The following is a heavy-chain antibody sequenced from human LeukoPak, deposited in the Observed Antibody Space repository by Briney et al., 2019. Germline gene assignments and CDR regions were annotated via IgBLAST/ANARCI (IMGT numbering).Heavy chain of an antibody. D-gene: IGHD3-22*01. CDR3: AKGHDSGGYEMDY. J-gene: IGHJ4*02. Sequence: GGSLRLSCAASGFTFSSYGMHWVRQAPGKGLEWVAVISYDGSNKYYADSVKGRFTISRDNSKNTLYLQMNSLRAEDTAVYYCAKGHDSGGYEMDYWGQGTLVTVSS. CDR2: ISYDGSNK. V-gene: IGHV3-30*18. CDR1: GFTFSSYG.